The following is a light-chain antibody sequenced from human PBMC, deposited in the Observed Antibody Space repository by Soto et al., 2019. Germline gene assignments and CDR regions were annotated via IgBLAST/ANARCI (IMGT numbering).Light chain of an antibody. Sequence: QSALTQPASVSGSPGQSITISCTGTSSDVGGYNYVSWYQQHPGKAPKLMIYDVSNRPSGVSNRFSGSKSGNTASLTISGLQAEDEADYYCSSYTSSSKRVFGPGTKVTVL. J-gene: IGLJ1*01. CDR3: SSYTSSSKRV. V-gene: IGLV2-14*01. CDR2: DVS. CDR1: SSDVGGYNY.